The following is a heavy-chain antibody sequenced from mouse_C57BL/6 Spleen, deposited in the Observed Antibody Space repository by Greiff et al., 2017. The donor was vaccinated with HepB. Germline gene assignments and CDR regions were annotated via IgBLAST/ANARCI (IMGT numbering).Heavy chain of an antibody. V-gene: IGHV1-26*01. D-gene: IGHD1-1*01. CDR2: INPNNGGT. J-gene: IGHJ2*01. CDR1: GYTFTDYY. Sequence: EVQLQQSGPELVKPGASVKISCKASGYTFTDYYMNWVKQSHGKSLEWIGDINPNNGGTSYKQKYKGKATLTVDKSSSTAYMELRSLTSEDSADYYAAIITTVVADYGGQGTTLTVSS. CDR3: AIITTVVADY.